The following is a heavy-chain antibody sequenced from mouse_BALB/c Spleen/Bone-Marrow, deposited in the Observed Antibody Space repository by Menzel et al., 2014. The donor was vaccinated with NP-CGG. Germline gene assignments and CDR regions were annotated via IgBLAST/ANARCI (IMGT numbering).Heavy chain of an antibody. CDR3: TPRLRY. J-gene: IGHJ2*01. CDR2: IYPGSGST. V-gene: IGHV1S22*01. D-gene: IGHD1-2*01. CDR1: GYTFTSYW. Sequence: LQQSGSELVRPGASVKLSCKASGYTFTSYWMHWVKQRPGQGLEWIGNIYPGSGSTNYDEKFKSKATLTVDTSSSTADMQRSSLTSEDSAVYYCTPRLRYWGQGTTLTVSS.